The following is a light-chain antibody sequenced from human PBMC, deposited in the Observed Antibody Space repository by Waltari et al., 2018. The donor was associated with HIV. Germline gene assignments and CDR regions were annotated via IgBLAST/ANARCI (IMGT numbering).Light chain of an antibody. J-gene: IGKJ2*03. V-gene: IGKV3-15*01. CDR3: QQFIFWPFS. CDR2: GAS. CDR1: QSVSTN. Sequence: EIVMTQSPATLSVSLGERATLSCRASQSVSTNLAWYEQKPGQAPRLLIYGASTRATGSPARFSGREAGTDFTLTISSRESEDFAVYYGQQFIFWPFSFGQGTKLEIK.